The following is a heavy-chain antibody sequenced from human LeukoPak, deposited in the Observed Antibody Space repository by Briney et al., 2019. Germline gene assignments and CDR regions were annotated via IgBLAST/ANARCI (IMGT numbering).Heavy chain of an antibody. CDR1: GGSISSYY. J-gene: IGHJ4*02. V-gene: IGHV4-59*08. CDR2: IYYSGSA. CDR3: ARLTEMATTLDY. D-gene: IGHD5-24*01. Sequence: PSETLSPTCTVSGGSISSYYWSWIRQPPGKGLEWIGYIYYSGSANYNPSLKSRVTISVDTSKNQFSLKLSSVTAADTAVYYCARLTEMATTLDYWGQGTLVTVSS.